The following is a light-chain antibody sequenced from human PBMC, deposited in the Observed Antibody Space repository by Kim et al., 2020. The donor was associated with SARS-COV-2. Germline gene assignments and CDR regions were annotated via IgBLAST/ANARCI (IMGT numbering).Light chain of an antibody. CDR1: RSVPKDY. CDR3: QQYTNSPLN. CDR2: DAS. J-gene: IGKJ5*01. Sequence: SPGERVTLACRVSRSVPKDYLSWYQHKPGQAPRLLMYDASTRATAIPDRFSGSGSGTDFTLTINRLDPEDFAVYYCQQYTNSPLNFGQGTRLEIK. V-gene: IGKV3-20*01.